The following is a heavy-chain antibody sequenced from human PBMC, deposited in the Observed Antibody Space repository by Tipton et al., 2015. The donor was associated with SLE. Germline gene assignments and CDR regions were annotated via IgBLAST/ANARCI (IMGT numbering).Heavy chain of an antibody. CDR1: GGSISSGGYY. J-gene: IGHJ4*02. Sequence: TLSLTCTVSGGSISSGGYYWSWIRQPPGKGLEWIGRIYTSGSTNYNPSLKSRVTISVDTSKNQFSLKLSSVTAADTAVYYCARAKRIWFGESPNYFDYWGQGTLVTVSS. CDR3: ARAKRIWFGESPNYFDY. CDR2: IYTSGST. D-gene: IGHD3-10*01. V-gene: IGHV4-61*02.